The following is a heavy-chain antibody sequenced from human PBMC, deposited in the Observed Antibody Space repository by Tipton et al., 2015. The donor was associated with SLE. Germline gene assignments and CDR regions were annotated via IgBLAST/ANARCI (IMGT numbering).Heavy chain of an antibody. CDR1: GDSISSSSYY. Sequence: TLSLTCTVSGDSISSSSYYWGWIRQPPGKGLEWIGSIYYTGSTYYNPSLKSRVTISVDTSKNQFSLKLSSVTAADTAVYYCVGGFGDFDFWGQGTLVTVSS. V-gene: IGHV4-39*07. CDR3: VGGFGDFDF. J-gene: IGHJ4*02. D-gene: IGHD3-10*01. CDR2: IYYTGST.